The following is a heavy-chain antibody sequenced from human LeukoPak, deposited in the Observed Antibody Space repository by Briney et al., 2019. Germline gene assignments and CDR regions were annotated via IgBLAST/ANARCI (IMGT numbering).Heavy chain of an antibody. J-gene: IGHJ5*02. D-gene: IGHD3-9*01. Sequence: GESLKISCKGSGYSFTSYWIGWVRQMSGKGLEWMGIIYPGDSDTRYSPSFQGQATISADKSISTAYLQWSSLKASDTAMYYCARQYDTNWFDPWGQGTLVTVSS. CDR2: IYPGDSDT. CDR3: ARQYDTNWFDP. V-gene: IGHV5-51*01. CDR1: GYSFTSYW.